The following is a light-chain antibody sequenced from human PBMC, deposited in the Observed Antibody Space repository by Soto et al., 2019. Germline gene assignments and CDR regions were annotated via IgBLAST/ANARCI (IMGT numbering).Light chain of an antibody. CDR1: QSVSSN. V-gene: IGKV3-15*01. Sequence: EIVMTQSPATLYVSPGERATLSCRASQSVSSNLDWYQQKPGQAPRLLIYHASNRATGIPASFSGSGSGTEYTFAISSLQSEDFSVYYCQQYNKWPLTFGGGTQVEIK. CDR3: QQYNKWPLT. J-gene: IGKJ4*01. CDR2: HAS.